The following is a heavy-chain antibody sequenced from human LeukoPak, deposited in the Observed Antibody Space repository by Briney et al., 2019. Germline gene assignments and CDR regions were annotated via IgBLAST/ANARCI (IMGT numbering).Heavy chain of an antibody. CDR3: ARAGTAMVTLDY. Sequence: SETLSLTCTVSGGSFSNYYWSWIRQPPGKGLEWIGYIYYSGSTNYNPSLKSRVTISVDTSKNQFSLRLTSVTAADTAVYYCARAGTAMVTLDYWGQGTLVTVSS. J-gene: IGHJ4*02. V-gene: IGHV4-59*01. CDR2: IYYSGST. CDR1: GGSFSNYY. D-gene: IGHD5-18*01.